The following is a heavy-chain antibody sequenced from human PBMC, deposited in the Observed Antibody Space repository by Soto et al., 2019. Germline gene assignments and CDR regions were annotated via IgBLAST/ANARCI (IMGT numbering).Heavy chain of an antibody. Sequence: PSETLSLTCTVSGGSFSSGGYYWNWLRQHLGKGLDCIGYIYYSGSTYYNPTLKSRITSSVDTSKNQFSLKLSPVTAADTAVYYCATNGGYYDTSGSKYFQLWGQGTLVTVSS. J-gene: IGHJ1*01. CDR2: IYYSGST. V-gene: IGHV4-31*03. CDR3: ATNGGYYDTSGSKYFQL. D-gene: IGHD3-22*01. CDR1: GGSFSSGGYY.